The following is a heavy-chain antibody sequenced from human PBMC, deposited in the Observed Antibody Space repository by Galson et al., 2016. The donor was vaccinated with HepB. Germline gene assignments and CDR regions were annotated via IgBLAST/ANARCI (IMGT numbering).Heavy chain of an antibody. CDR2: VYPTDSDT. V-gene: IGHV5-51*01. CDR1: GYRFTNYW. D-gene: IGHD1-26*01. Sequence: QSGAEVKKPGESLKISSQGSGYRFTNYWIAWVRQLPGKGLEWIGVVYPTDSDTKYSPSFQGQVTLSVDKSIATAFLQWSALKASDTAMYFCARGADTGSFLPYWGQGTPVTVSS. J-gene: IGHJ4*02. CDR3: ARGADTGSFLPY.